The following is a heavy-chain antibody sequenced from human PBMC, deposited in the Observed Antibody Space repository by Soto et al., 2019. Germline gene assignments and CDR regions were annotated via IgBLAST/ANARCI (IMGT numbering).Heavy chain of an antibody. J-gene: IGHJ4*02. V-gene: IGHV3-15*07. CDR1: GFSFNTAW. D-gene: IGHD1-26*01. Sequence: EVHLVESGGGLVKPGGSLRLSCAASGFSFNTAWMNWVRQAPGVGLEWVGLIKGSRSGGTRDYAAPVKDRFTISRDDSKNILYLQMNSLRIEDTAVYYCVTDADIIVGLNGVGFWGQGTLVTVSS. CDR2: IKGSRSGGTR. CDR3: VTDADIIVGLNGVGF.